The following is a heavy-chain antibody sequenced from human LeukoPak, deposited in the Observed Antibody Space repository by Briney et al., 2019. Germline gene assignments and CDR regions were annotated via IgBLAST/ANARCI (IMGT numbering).Heavy chain of an antibody. J-gene: IGHJ5*02. V-gene: IGHV1-18*01. CDR3: ARVLLTMVRGVIIQTLDP. D-gene: IGHD3-10*01. CDR1: GYTFTSYG. Sequence: GASVKVSCKASGYTFTSYGISWVRQAPGQGLEWMGWISAYNGNTNYAQKLQGRVTMTTDTSTSTAYTELRSLRSDDTAVYYCARVLLTMVRGVIIQTLDPWGQGTLVTVSS. CDR2: ISAYNGNT.